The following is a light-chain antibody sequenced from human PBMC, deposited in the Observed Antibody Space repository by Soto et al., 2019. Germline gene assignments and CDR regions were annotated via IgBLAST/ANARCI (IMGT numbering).Light chain of an antibody. Sequence: QSLGTQPPSVSGAPGQRVTISCTGSISNIGAGYVVHWYQQLPGAAPKLLIFSDNNRPSGVPDRFSGSKSGTSASLAITGLQTEDEADYYCQSYDNNSDYVFGTGTKVTVL. CDR2: SDN. V-gene: IGLV1-40*01. CDR1: ISNIGAGYV. J-gene: IGLJ1*01. CDR3: QSYDNNSDYV.